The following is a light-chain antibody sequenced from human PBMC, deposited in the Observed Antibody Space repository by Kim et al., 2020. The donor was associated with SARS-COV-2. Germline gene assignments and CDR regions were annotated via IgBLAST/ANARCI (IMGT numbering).Light chain of an antibody. V-gene: IGKV1-39*01. CDR2: AAS. Sequence: DIQMTQSPSSLSASVGDRVTITCRASQSISSYLNWYQQKPGKAPKLLIYAASSLQSGVPSRFSGSGSGTDFTLTISSLQPEDFATYYYQQSYSTPYTCGQETELEI. CDR1: QSISSY. CDR3: QQSYSTPYT. J-gene: IGKJ2*01.